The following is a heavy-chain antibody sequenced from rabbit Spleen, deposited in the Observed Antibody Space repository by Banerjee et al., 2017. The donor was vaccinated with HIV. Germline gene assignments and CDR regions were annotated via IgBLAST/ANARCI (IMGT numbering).Heavy chain of an antibody. V-gene: IGHV1S45*01. D-gene: IGHD8-1*01. CDR2: IYGGSSGST. J-gene: IGHJ4*01. CDR1: GFTLSSYW. CDR3: ARDGVGGSSYYVFNL. Sequence: QEQLVESGGGLVKPEGSLTLTCTASGFTLSSYWMWWVRQAPGKGLEWIACIYGGSSGSTYYANWAKGRFTISKTSSTTVTLQMTSLTAADTATYFCARDGVGGSSYYVFNLWGPGTLVTVS.